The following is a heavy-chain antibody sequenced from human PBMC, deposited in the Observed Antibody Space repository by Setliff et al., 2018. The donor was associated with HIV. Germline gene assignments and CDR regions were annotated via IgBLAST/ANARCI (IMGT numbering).Heavy chain of an antibody. CDR2: IYSSVGT. D-gene: IGHD6-19*01. Sequence: SETLSLTCTVSGASLSAFYWSWIRLPPGKGLEWLGYIYSSVGTNYNPSLEGRITISLDTSKSLFSLRLTSVTAADTATYFCAGGGQWRPDYWGLGTLVTSPQ. V-gene: IGHV4-59*08. CDR1: GASLSAFY. J-gene: IGHJ4*02. CDR3: AGGGQWRPDY.